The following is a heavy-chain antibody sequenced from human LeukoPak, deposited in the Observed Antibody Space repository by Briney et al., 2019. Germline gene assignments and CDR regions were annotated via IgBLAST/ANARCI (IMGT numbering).Heavy chain of an antibody. Sequence: SQTLSLTCTVSGGSISSGDYYWSWIRQPPGKGLEWIGYIYYSGSTYYNPSLKSRVTISVDTSKNQFSLKLSSVTAADTAVYYCARVVSEGKYVRVGGYYYYGMDVWGKGTTVTVSS. CDR3: ARVVSEGKYVRVGGYYYYGMDV. J-gene: IGHJ6*04. CDR2: IYYSGST. D-gene: IGHD3-10*01. CDR1: GGSISSGDYY. V-gene: IGHV4-30-4*01.